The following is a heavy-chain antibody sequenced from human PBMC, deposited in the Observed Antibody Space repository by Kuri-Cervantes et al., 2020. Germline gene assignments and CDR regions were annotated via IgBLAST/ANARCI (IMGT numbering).Heavy chain of an antibody. CDR1: GFTFSSYG. Sequence: GESLKISCAASGFTFSSYGMHWVRQAPGKGLEWVAVISYDGSNKYYADSVKGRFTISRDNSKNTLYLQMNSLRAEDTAVYYCARELGRGVISPYLDYWGQGTLVTVSS. V-gene: IGHV3-33*05. D-gene: IGHD3-10*01. CDR2: ISYDGSNK. J-gene: IGHJ4*02. CDR3: ARELGRGVISPYLDY.